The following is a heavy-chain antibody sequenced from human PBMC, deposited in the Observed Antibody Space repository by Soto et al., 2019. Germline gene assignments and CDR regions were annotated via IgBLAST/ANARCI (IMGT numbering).Heavy chain of an antibody. J-gene: IGHJ4*02. D-gene: IGHD4-17*01. Sequence: TGGSLRLSCAASGFTFTSHWMSWVRQAPGKGLEWVANIKQDGSEKYYVDSVKGRFTISRDNAKSSLYLQMNSLRPEDTAVYYCARGMPTVANYWGQGTLVTVSS. CDR3: ARGMPTVANY. CDR2: IKQDGSEK. CDR1: GFTFTSHW. V-gene: IGHV3-7*01.